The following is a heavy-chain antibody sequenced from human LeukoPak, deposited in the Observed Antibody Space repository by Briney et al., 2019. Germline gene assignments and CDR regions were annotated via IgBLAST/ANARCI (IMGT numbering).Heavy chain of an antibody. D-gene: IGHD6-19*01. CDR1: GYTFTSYD. CDR2: MNPNSGNT. V-gene: IGHV1-8*01. CDR3: AREIGIAVAGTVYYFDY. Sequence: ASVKVSCKASGYTFTSYDINWVRQATRQGLEWMGWMNPNSGNTGYAQKFQGRVTMTRNTSISTAYMELSSLRSEDTAVYYCAREIGIAVAGTVYYFDYWGQGTLVTVSS. J-gene: IGHJ4*02.